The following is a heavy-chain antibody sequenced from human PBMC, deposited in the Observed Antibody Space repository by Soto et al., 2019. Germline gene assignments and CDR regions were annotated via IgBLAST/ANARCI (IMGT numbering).Heavy chain of an antibody. Sequence: GGSLRLSCTSPTISINVHGIQWVRQAPGKGLEWVSVISGSTGKTYYADSVKGRFTISRDNSKNTLSLQMNSLRGEDTAVYFCAKNRGSGSPYYYNMEVWGQGTMVTVSS. CDR1: TISINVHG. D-gene: IGHD3-10*01. V-gene: IGHV3-23*01. CDR3: AKNRGSGSPYYYNMEV. J-gene: IGHJ6*02. CDR2: ISGSTGKT.